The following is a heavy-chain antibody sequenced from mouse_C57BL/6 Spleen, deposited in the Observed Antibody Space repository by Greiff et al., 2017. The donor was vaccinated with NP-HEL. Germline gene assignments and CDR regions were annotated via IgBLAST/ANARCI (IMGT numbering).Heavy chain of an antibody. Sequence: QVQLQQSGAELVKPGASVKISCKASGYAFSSYWMNWVKQRPGKGLEWIGQIYPGDGDTNYNGKFKGKATLTADKSSSTAYMQLSSLTSEDSAVYFCARELTGDYFDYWGQGTTLTVSS. CDR1: GYAFSSYW. V-gene: IGHV1-80*01. D-gene: IGHD4-1*01. CDR2: IYPGDGDT. J-gene: IGHJ2*01. CDR3: ARELTGDYFDY.